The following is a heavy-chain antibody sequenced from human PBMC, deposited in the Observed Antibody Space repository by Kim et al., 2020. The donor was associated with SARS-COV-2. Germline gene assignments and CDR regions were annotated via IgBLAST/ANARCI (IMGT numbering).Heavy chain of an antibody. CDR2: IKQDGSET. V-gene: IGHV3-7*01. CDR3: TRDLEL. J-gene: IGHJ4*02. D-gene: IGHD1-7*01. CDR1: GFTFSSYW. Sequence: GGSLRLSCAASGFTFSSYWMTWVRQAPGKGLECVANIKQDGSETYSVDSVKGRFTISRDNAKNSLFLQMNSLRAVDTAVYYCTRDLELWGQGALVTVSS.